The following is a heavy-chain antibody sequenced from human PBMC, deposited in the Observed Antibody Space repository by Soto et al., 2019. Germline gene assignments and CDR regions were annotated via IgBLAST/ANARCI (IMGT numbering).Heavy chain of an antibody. CDR1: GGTFSSYA. D-gene: IGHD5-12*01. CDR2: IVPIVDTS. J-gene: IGHJ4*02. Sequence: QVQLVQSGAGVRQPASSVKVSCKTSGGTFSSYAISWVRQAPGQGLEWMGGIVPIVDTSTYAQKFQGRVTITADECTSTVYMEPSSLRPDDTAVYYCVSVVAIPGYPDNWGQATLVTVSS. V-gene: IGHV1-69*12. CDR3: VSVVAIPGYPDN.